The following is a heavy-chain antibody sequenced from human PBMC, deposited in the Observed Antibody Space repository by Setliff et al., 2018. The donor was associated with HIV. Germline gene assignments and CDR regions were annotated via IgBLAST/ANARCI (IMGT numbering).Heavy chain of an antibody. V-gene: IGHV4-59*08. CDR2: IYYSGST. CDR1: GGSISSHY. CDR3: ARGAEYPNWYFDL. Sequence: SETLSLTCTVSGGSISSHYWSWIRQPPGKGLEWIGYIYYSGSTNYNPSLKSRVTISVDTSKNQFSLNLNSLTAADTAIYYCARGAEYPNWYFDLWGRGTLVTV. J-gene: IGHJ2*01.